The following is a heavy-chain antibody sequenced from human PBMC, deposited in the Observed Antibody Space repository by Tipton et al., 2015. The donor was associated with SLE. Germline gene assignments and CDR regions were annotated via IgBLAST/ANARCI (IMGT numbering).Heavy chain of an antibody. CDR2: ISSSGSTI. V-gene: IGHV3-11*04. CDR3: ARYSKRGYYYYGMDV. CDR1: GGSISSGGYY. Sequence: LSLTCTVSGGSISSGGYYMSWIRQAPGKGLEGVSYISSSGSTIYYADSVKGRFTISRDNAKNSLYLQMNSLRAEDTAVYYCARYSKRGYYYYGMDVWGQGTTVTVSS. D-gene: IGHD4-11*01. J-gene: IGHJ6*02.